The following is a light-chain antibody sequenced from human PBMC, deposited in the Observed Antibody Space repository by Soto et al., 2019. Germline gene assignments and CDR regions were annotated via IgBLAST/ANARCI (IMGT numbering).Light chain of an antibody. Sequence: EIVLTQSPATLSLSPGERATLSCRASQSISNNLAWYQQKPGQAPRLLIYGASTRATGIPARFSGSGSGTDFTLSISRLEPEDFAVYYCQQYGLSLLTFGGGTKVDIK. V-gene: IGKV3-20*01. CDR2: GAS. CDR3: QQYGLSLLT. J-gene: IGKJ4*01. CDR1: QSISNN.